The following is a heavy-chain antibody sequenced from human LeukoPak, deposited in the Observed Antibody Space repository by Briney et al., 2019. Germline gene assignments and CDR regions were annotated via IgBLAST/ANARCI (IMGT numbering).Heavy chain of an antibody. CDR3: ARAYYYYMDV. CDR1: GGSISSGSYY. J-gene: IGHJ6*03. CDR2: IYTSGST. Sequence: SETLSLTCTVSGGSISSGSYYWSWIRQPAGKGLEWIGRIYTSGSTNYNPSLKSRVTISVDTSKNQFSLKLSSVTAADTAVYYCARAYYYYMDVWGKGTTVTVSS. V-gene: IGHV4-61*02.